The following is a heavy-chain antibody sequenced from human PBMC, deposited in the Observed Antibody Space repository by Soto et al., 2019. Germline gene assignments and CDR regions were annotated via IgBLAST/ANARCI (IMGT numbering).Heavy chain of an antibody. Sequence: QVQLQESGPGLVKPSQTLSLTCTVSGGSIRSGGYYWSCVRQNPRRGLEWIGNIYYSGNTYYNPSLKSRLTISVDTSKNHFSLNLSSVTAADTAVYYCARDRLMATAGTARHYFGLDVWGQGTTVTVSS. J-gene: IGHJ6*02. V-gene: IGHV4-31*03. CDR3: ARDRLMATAGTARHYFGLDV. CDR1: GGSIRSGGYY. CDR2: IYYSGNT. D-gene: IGHD5-18*01.